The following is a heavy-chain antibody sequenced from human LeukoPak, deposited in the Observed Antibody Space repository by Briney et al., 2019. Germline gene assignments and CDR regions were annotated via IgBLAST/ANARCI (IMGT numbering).Heavy chain of an antibody. D-gene: IGHD3-10*01. CDR2: INHIVST. CDR1: GGSFSGYY. V-gene: IGHV4-34*01. J-gene: IGHJ4*02. Sequence: AETLSLTCSVYGGSFSGYYWSWIRQPPGKGLERIGEINHIVSTNYNPPLKSRVTISVDTSKNQFSLKLSSVTAADTAVYYCARGSWPYGSGSYLTYWGQGTLVTVSS. CDR3: ARGSWPYGSGSYLTY.